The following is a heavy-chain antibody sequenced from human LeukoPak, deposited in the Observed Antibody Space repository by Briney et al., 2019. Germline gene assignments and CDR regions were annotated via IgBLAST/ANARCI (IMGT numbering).Heavy chain of an antibody. V-gene: IGHV4-39*01. D-gene: IGHD2-8*01. CDR3: ARHAGVLDAFDI. J-gene: IGHJ3*02. Sequence: SETLSLTCTVSGASINIYTYYWGWIRQPPGKGLEWIGSVSYSGSTYYNPSLKSRVTISVDTSKNQFSLKLSSVTAADTAVYYCARHAGVLDAFDIWGQGTMVTVSS. CDR2: VSYSGST. CDR1: GASINIYTYY.